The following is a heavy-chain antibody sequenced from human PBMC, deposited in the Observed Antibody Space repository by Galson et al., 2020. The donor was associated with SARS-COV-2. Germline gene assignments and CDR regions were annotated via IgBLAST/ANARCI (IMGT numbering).Heavy chain of an antibody. CDR3: ASSGSYGHYYYYMDV. CDR1: GFTFSSYE. J-gene: IGHJ6*03. CDR2: ISSSGSTI. D-gene: IGHD1-26*01. V-gene: IGHV3-48*03. Sequence: GGSLRLSCAASGFTFSSYEMNWVRQAPGKGLEWVSYISSSGSTIYYSDSVKGRFTISRDNAKNSLYLQMNSLRAEDTALYHCASSGSYGHYYYYMDVWGKVTTVTVSS.